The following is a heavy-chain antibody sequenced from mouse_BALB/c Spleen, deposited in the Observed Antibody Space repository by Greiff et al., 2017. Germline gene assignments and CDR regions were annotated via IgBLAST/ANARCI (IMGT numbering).Heavy chain of an antibody. D-gene: IGHD1-2*01. V-gene: IGHV14-1*02. J-gene: IGHJ4*01. CDR2: IDPENGNT. CDR3: AREDYGYYYAMDY. CDR1: GFNIKDYY. Sequence: EVQLQQSGAELVRPGALVKLSCKASGFNIKDYYMHWVKQRPEQGLEWIGWIDPENGNTIYDPKFQGKASLTADTSSNTAYLQLSSLTSEDTAVYYCAREDYGYYYAMDYWGQGTSVTVSS.